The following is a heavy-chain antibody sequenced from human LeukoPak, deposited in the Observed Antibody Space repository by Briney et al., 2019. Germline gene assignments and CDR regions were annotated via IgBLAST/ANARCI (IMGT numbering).Heavy chain of an antibody. V-gene: IGHV4-4*02. D-gene: IGHD3-3*01. Sequence: SETLSLTCTVSGGSISSSSWWSWVRQPPGKGLEWIGEIYHSGSTNYNPSLKSRVTISVDKSKNQFSLKLSSVTAADTAVYYCARGQYYDFWSGYRRTHNWFDPWGQGTLVTVSS. CDR2: IYHSGST. CDR3: ARGQYYDFWSGYRRTHNWFDP. CDR1: GGSISSSSW. J-gene: IGHJ5*02.